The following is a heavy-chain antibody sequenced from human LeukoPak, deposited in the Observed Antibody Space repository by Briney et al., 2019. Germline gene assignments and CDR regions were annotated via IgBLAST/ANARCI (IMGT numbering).Heavy chain of an antibody. CDR3: ARASKQLWLVY. V-gene: IGHV4-31*03. CDR1: GGSISSGGYY. Sequence: PSEALSLTCTVSGGSISSGGYYWSWIRQHPGKGLEWIGYIYYSGSTYYNPSLKSRVTISVDTSKNQFSLKLSSVTAADTAVYYCARASKQLWLVYWGQGTLVTVSS. J-gene: IGHJ4*02. D-gene: IGHD5-18*01. CDR2: IYYSGST.